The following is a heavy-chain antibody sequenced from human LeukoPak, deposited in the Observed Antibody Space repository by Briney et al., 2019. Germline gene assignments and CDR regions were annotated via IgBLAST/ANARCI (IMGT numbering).Heavy chain of an antibody. V-gene: IGHV4-59*01. CDR3: ARAGIMATTPFGY. CDR2: IFYTGST. CDR1: GGSISSNY. D-gene: IGHD5-24*01. Sequence: SETLSLTCTVSGGSISSNYWSWIRQPPGKGLEWIGYIFYTGSTNYNPSLKSRVTISVDTSKNQFSLRLSSVAAADTAVYYCARAGIMATTPFGYWGQGTLVSVSS. J-gene: IGHJ4*02.